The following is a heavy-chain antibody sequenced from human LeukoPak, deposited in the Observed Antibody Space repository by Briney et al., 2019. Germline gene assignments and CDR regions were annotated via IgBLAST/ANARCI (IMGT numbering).Heavy chain of an antibody. CDR1: GYTFTHWW. D-gene: IGHD2-15*01. CDR3: ARLGGPHSRGLRSHLDY. V-gene: IGHV5-51*01. Sequence: GESLKISCEASGYTFTHWWIGWVRQMPGKGLEWMGIISPGDSDTRYSPSFQGQVTNSADTSISTAYLQWSSLKASDTAMYYCARLGGPHSRGLRSHLDYWGQGTQLTVSS. J-gene: IGHJ4*02. CDR2: ISPGDSDT.